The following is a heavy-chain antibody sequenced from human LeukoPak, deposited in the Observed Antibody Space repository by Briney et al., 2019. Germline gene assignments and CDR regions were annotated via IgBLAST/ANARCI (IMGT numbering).Heavy chain of an antibody. V-gene: IGHV4-59*11. Sequence: SETLSLTCTVSGGSISRHYWSWIRRPPGKGLEWIGYVYYTGSTNYNPSLKSRVTISVDTSKNQFSLKLSSVTAADTAVYYCAREPGGARGYSYGYGYYYYMGVWGKGTTVTVSS. CDR1: GGSISRHY. J-gene: IGHJ6*03. CDR3: AREPGGARGYSYGYGYYYYMGV. D-gene: IGHD5-18*01. CDR2: VYYTGST.